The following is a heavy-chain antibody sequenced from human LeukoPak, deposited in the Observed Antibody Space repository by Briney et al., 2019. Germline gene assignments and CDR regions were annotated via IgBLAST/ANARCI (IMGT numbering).Heavy chain of an antibody. D-gene: IGHD3-9*01. CDR3: ARGPPHNYDILTGYKNNWFDH. J-gene: IGHJ5*02. CDR2: ISSSSSTI. V-gene: IGHV3-48*04. CDR1: GFTFSSYS. Sequence: GGSLRLSCAASGFTFSSYSMNWVRQAPGKGLEWVSYISSSSSTIYYADSVKGRFTISRDNAKNSLYLQMNSLRAEDTAVYYCARGPPHNYDILTGYKNNWFDHWGQGTLVTVSS.